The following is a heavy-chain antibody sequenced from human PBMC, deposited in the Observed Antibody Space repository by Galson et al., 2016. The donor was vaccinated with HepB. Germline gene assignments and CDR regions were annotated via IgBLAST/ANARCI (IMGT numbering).Heavy chain of an antibody. CDR2: ITTYNGDT. V-gene: IGHV1-18*04. CDR1: GYTFTNYG. CDR3: ARETSGWPPFDY. J-gene: IGHJ4*02. D-gene: IGHD6-19*01. Sequence: SVKVSCKASGYTFTNYGIYWVRQAPGQGLEWMGWITTYNGDTKYAQTLQGRVTMTTDTSASTLYMDLRSLRSDDTAVYYCARETSGWPPFDYWGQGTLVTVSS.